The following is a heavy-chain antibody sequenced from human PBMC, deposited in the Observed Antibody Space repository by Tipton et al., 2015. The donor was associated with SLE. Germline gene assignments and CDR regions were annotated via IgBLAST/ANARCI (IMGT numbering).Heavy chain of an antibody. CDR2: IYYSGST. V-gene: IGHV4-59*01. CDR3: ARERAPHVDAFDI. CDR1: GGSISSYY. J-gene: IGHJ3*02. Sequence: TLSLTCTVSGGSISSYYWSWIRQPPGKGLEWIGYIYYSGSTNYNPSLKSRVTISVDTSKNQFSLKLSSVTAADTAVYYCARERAPHVDAFDIWGQGTMVTVSS.